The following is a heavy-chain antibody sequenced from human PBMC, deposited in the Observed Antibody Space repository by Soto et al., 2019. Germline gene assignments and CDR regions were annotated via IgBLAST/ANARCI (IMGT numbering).Heavy chain of an antibody. Sequence: QVQLVQSGAEVKKPGASVKVSCKASGYTFTSYYMHWVRQAPGQGLEWMGIINPSGGSTSYAQKFQGRVTMPRDTSTNTVYMELSSLRSEDTAVYYCAREAQLRPAYYYYGMDVWGQGTTVTVSS. V-gene: IGHV1-46*01. J-gene: IGHJ6*02. D-gene: IGHD2-2*01. CDR1: GYTFTSYY. CDR2: INPSGGST. CDR3: AREAQLRPAYYYYGMDV.